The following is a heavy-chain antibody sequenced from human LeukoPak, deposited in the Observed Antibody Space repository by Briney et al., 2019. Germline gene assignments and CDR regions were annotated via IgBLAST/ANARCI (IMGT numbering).Heavy chain of an antibody. CDR3: ARDRGWTDLRDY. D-gene: IGHD3/OR15-3a*01. V-gene: IGHV1-18*01. Sequence: ASVKVSCKTSGYSFTNYGINWVRRAPGQGLEWMGWISTYNGNTVHAEKFQDRLTMTTDTSTTTGYMELRSLTSDDTAVYYCARDRGWTDLRDYWGQGTLLTVSS. J-gene: IGHJ4*02. CDR2: ISTYNGNT. CDR1: GYSFTNYG.